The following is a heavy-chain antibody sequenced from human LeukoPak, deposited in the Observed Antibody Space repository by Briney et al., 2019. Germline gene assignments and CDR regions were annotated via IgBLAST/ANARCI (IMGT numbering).Heavy chain of an antibody. Sequence: RASVKVSCKASGYTFTSYGISWVRQAPGQGLEWMGWISAYNGNTNYAQKLQGRVTMTTDTSTSTAYMELRSLRFDDTAVYYCARDLVGCSSTSCRNWFDPWGQGTLVTVSS. CDR2: ISAYNGNT. V-gene: IGHV1-18*01. D-gene: IGHD2-2*01. CDR1: GYTFTSYG. CDR3: ARDLVGCSSTSCRNWFDP. J-gene: IGHJ5*02.